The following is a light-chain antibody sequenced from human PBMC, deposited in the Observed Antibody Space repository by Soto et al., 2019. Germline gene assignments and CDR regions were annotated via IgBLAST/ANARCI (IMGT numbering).Light chain of an antibody. J-gene: IGLJ3*02. CDR3: ATSDDSLNGWV. Sequence: QSVLTQPPSASGTPGQRVTISCSGSKSNIGGNPVNWFQQFPGTAPKLLIFSNDERPSGVPERFSGSKSGATASLAINGLQSDDEDDYSCATSDDSLNGWVFGAGTKLTVL. V-gene: IGLV1-44*01. CDR2: SND. CDR1: KSNIGGNP.